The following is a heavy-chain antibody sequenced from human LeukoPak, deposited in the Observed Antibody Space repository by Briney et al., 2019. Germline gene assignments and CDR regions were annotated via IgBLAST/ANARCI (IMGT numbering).Heavy chain of an antibody. CDR1: GGSVSSGSYY. V-gene: IGHV4-61*01. CDR2: IYYSGST. Sequence: MPSETLSLTCTVSGGSVSSGSYYWSWIRQPPGKGLEWIGYIYYSGSTNYNPSLKSRVTISVGTSKNQFSLKLSSVTAADTAVYYCARGPYSSSWQTEYYFDYWGQGTLVTVSS. CDR3: ARGPYSSSWQTEYYFDY. J-gene: IGHJ4*02. D-gene: IGHD6-13*01.